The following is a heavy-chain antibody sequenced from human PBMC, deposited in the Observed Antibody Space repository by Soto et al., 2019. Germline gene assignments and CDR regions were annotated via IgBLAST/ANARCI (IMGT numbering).Heavy chain of an antibody. J-gene: IGHJ4*02. CDR1: GFIFSSYS. CDR3: ARVWVVTANPFDH. CDR2: ISTSGSNI. Sequence: GESLKISCAASGFIFSSYSMSWVRQAPGKGLEWLSYISTSGSNIYYADSVKGRVTISRDNAKNSLYLQMNSLRDEDTAVYYCARVWVVTANPFDHWGPGTLVTVSS. V-gene: IGHV3-48*02. D-gene: IGHD2-21*02.